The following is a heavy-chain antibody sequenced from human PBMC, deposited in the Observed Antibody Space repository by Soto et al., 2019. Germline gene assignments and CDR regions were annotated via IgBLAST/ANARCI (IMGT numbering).Heavy chain of an antibody. CDR2: ISSSSSTI. D-gene: IGHD1-26*01. CDR3: ARVQWELLWFDP. Sequence: GGSLRLSCEASGFPFSPAWMNWVRQAPGKGLEWVSYISSSSSTIYYADSVKGRFTISRDNAKNSLYLQMNSLRAEDTAVYYCARVQWELLWFDPWGQGTLVTVSS. CDR1: GFPFSPAW. V-gene: IGHV3-48*01. J-gene: IGHJ5*02.